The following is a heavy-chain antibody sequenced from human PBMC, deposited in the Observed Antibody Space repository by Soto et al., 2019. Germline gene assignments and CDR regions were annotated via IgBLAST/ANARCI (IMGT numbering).Heavy chain of an antibody. D-gene: IGHD1-7*01. V-gene: IGHV1-18*01. CDR1: GYTFTSYG. CDR3: ARDELELPRSDYYGMDV. CDR2: ISAYNGNT. Sequence: QVQLVQSGAEVKKPGASVKVSCKASGYTFTSYGISWVRQAPGQGLEWMGWISAYNGNTNYAQKLQGRVTMTTDTSTSTAYMELRSLRSDDTAVYYCARDELELPRSDYYGMDVWGQGTTVTVSS. J-gene: IGHJ6*02.